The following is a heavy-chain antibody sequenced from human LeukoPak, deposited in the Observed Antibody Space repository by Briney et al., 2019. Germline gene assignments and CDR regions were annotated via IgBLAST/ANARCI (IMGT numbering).Heavy chain of an antibody. D-gene: IGHD3-22*01. CDR2: ISGSGGST. CDR1: GFTFSSYA. J-gene: IGHJ4*02. Sequence: GGSLRLSCAASGFTFSSYAMSWVRQAPGKGPEWVSAISGSGGSTYYADSVKGRFTISRDNSKNTLYLQMSSLRAEDTAVYYCAKDYYYDSSGPLDYWGQGTLVTVSS. CDR3: AKDYYYDSSGPLDY. V-gene: IGHV3-23*01.